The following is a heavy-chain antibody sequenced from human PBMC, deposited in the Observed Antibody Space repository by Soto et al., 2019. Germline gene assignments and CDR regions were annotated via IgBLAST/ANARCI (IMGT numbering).Heavy chain of an antibody. CDR2: INPSGGST. J-gene: IGHJ3*02. Sequence: ASVKVSCKASGYTFTSYYMHWVRQAPGQGLEWMGIINPSGGSTSYAQKFQGRVTMTRDTSTSTVYMELSSLRSEDTAVYYCARDGGWLRPPHAFDIWGQGTMVTVSS. V-gene: IGHV1-46*03. CDR1: GYTFTSYY. CDR3: ARDGGWLRPPHAFDI. D-gene: IGHD5-12*01.